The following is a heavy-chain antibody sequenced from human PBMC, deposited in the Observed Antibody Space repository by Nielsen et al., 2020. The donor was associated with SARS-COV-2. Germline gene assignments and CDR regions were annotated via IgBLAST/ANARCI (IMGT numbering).Heavy chain of an antibody. CDR3: TTDYIPSPYYDFWSGYSPYYYGMDV. J-gene: IGHJ6*02. Sequence: VRQAPGKGLEWVGRIKSKTDGGTTDYAAPVKGRFTISRDDSKNTLYLQMNSLKTEDTAVYYCTTDYIPSPYYDFWSGYSPYYYGMDVWGQGTTVTVSS. CDR2: IKSKTDGGTT. D-gene: IGHD3-3*01. V-gene: IGHV3-15*01.